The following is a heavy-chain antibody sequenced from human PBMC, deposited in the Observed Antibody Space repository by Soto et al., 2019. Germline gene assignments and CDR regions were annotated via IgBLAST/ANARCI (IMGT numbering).Heavy chain of an antibody. CDR1: GYTFTNYD. CDR3: ARSSSYGWNDY. V-gene: IGHV1-8*01. Sequence: ASVKVSCKASGYTFTNYDITWVRQAAGQGLEWVGWVNPNSGYTAYAQKFVGRVTMTRNTPLRTAYMELSSLTSGDTAVYYCARSSSYGWNDYWGQGTLVTVSS. CDR2: VNPNSGYT. D-gene: IGHD5-18*01. J-gene: IGHJ4*02.